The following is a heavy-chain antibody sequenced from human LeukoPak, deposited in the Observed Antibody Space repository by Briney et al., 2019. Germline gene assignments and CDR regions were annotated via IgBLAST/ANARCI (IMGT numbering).Heavy chain of an antibody. CDR2: IRTNGRGT. D-gene: IGHD2-15*01. CDR3: ATGGYATWFDP. V-gene: IGHV3-23*01. J-gene: IGHJ5*02. CDR1: GFTFSSYS. Sequence: GSLRLSCAASGFTFSSYSMSWVRQSPGKGLEWVSNIRTNGRGTYYADAVKGRFTISRDNSKNTLNLEMNSLRAEDTAVYYCATGGYATWFDPWGQGTLVTVSS.